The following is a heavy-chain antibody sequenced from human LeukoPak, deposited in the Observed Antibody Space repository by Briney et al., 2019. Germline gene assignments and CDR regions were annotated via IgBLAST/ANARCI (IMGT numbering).Heavy chain of an antibody. V-gene: IGHV4-39*01. D-gene: IGHD3-3*01. J-gene: IGHJ5*02. CDR2: IYCSGST. Sequence: PSETLSLTCTVSGGSISGSSYYWGWIRQPPGKGLEWIGSIYCSGSTYYNPSLKSRVTISVDTSKNQFSLKLSSVTAADTAVYYCARGPTGPSRFLEWFMYNWFDPWGQGTLVTVSS. CDR3: ARGPTGPSRFLEWFMYNWFDP. CDR1: GGSISGSSYY.